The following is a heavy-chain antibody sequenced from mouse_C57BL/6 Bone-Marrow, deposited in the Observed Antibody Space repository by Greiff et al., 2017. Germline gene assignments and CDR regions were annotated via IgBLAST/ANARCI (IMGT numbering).Heavy chain of an antibody. J-gene: IGHJ3*01. D-gene: IGHD2-2*01. Sequence: VKLMESGAELARPGASVKLSCKASGYTFTSYGISWVKQRTGQGLEWIGEIYPRSGNTYYNEKFKGKATLTADKSSSTAYMELRSLTSEDSAVYFCARGFYGYDWFAYWGQGTLVTVSA. V-gene: IGHV1-81*01. CDR3: ARGFYGYDWFAY. CDR1: GYTFTSYG. CDR2: IYPRSGNT.